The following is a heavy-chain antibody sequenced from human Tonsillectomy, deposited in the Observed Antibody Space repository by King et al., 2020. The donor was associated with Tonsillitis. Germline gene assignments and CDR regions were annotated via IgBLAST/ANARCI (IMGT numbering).Heavy chain of an antibody. Sequence: QLVQSGGGVVQPGRSLRLSCAASGFTFSSYAMHWVRQAPGKGLEWVAVISYDGSNKYYADSVKGRFTISRDNSKNTLYLQMNSLRAEDTAVYYCARDLGGDLYGMDVWGQGTTVTVSS. CDR1: GFTFSSYA. D-gene: IGHD3-16*01. V-gene: IGHV3-30-3*01. CDR2: ISYDGSNK. J-gene: IGHJ6*02. CDR3: ARDLGGDLYGMDV.